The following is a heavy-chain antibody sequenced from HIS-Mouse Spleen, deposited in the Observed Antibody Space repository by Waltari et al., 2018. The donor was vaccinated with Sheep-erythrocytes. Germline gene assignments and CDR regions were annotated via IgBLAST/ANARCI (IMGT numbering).Heavy chain of an antibody. CDR3: ARGAFDI. CDR2: ISYDGSNK. CDR1: GFTFSSYA. V-gene: IGHV3-30-3*01. Sequence: QVQLVESGGGVVQPGRSLRLSCAASGFTFSSYAMHWVRQAPGQGLEWVAVISYDGSNKDYADSVKGRFTISRDNSKNTLYLQMNSLRAEDTAVYYCARGAFDIWGQGTMVTVSS. J-gene: IGHJ3*02.